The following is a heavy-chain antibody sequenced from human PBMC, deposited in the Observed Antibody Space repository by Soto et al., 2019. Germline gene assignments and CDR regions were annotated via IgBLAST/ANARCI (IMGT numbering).Heavy chain of an antibody. Sequence: PGGSLRLSCAASGFTFSSYWMHWVRQAPGKGLVWVARINRDGSDTDYVDSVKGRFTISRDNAKNTLYFQMNSLRAEDTAVYYCGRGGSDSPMAPGYWGQGTLVTVSS. V-gene: IGHV3-74*01. CDR3: GRGGSDSPMAPGY. J-gene: IGHJ4*02. D-gene: IGHD5-18*01. CDR1: GFTFSSYW. CDR2: INRDGSDT.